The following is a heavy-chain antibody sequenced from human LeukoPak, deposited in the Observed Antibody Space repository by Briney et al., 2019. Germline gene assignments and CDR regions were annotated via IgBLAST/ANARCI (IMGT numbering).Heavy chain of an antibody. J-gene: IGHJ4*02. CDR3: ATSGGIAAAWGY. CDR1: GGSFTIYS. D-gene: IGHD6-13*01. CDR2: INHSGNT. V-gene: IGHV4-34*01. Sequence: SDTLSLTCAVYGGSFTIYSWTWIRQSPGKGLEWIGEINHSGNTNYNPSLKSRVTISVDTSKNQFSLKLSSVTAADTAVYYCATSGGIAAAWGYWGQGTLATVSS.